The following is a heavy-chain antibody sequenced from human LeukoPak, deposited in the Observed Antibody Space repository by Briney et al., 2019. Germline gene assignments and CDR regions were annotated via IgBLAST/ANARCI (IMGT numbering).Heavy chain of an antibody. CDR1: GGSISSSNW. D-gene: IGHD2-15*01. CDR2: IYHSGST. CDR3: ARGVVAATSHGMDV. Sequence: KPSETLSLTCAVSGGSISSSNWWSWVRQPPGKGLEWIGEIYHSGSTNYNPSLKSRVTISVDKSKNQFSLKLSSVTAADTAVYYCARGVVAATSHGMDVWGQGTTATVSS. J-gene: IGHJ6*02. V-gene: IGHV4-4*02.